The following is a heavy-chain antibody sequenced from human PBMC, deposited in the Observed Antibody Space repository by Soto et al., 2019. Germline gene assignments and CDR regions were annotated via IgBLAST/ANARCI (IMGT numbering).Heavy chain of an antibody. CDR1: VGTFRGYY. V-gene: IGHV4-34*01. CDR3: ARGLQWLSYFDN. Sequence: SETLSLTCAVHVGTFRGYYGSWIRQPPGKGLEWIGEIDHSGNANYNPSLRSRVTMSLDMSKNQVSLRLTSVTAADTAVYYCARGLQWLSYFDNWGQGTPVTVSS. CDR2: IDHSGNA. D-gene: IGHD3-22*01. J-gene: IGHJ4*02.